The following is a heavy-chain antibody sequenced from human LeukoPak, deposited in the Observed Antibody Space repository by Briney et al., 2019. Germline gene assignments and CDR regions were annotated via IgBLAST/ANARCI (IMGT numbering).Heavy chain of an antibody. CDR3: ARLGQQLVLGYYYYGMDV. Sequence: GESLKISCKGSGYSFTSYWIGWVRQMPGKGLEWMGIIYPGDSDTRYSPSFQGQVTISADKSISTAYLQRSSLKASDTAMYYCARLGQQLVLGYYYYGMDVWGQGTTVTVSS. J-gene: IGHJ6*02. V-gene: IGHV5-51*01. CDR1: GYSFTSYW. CDR2: IYPGDSDT. D-gene: IGHD6-13*01.